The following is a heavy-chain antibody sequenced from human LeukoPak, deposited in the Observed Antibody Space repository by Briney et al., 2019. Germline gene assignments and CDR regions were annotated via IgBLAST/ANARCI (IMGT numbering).Heavy chain of an antibody. CDR3: ARDYIVATIFNEGGRGYYYYGMDV. V-gene: IGHV6-1*01. CDR1: GDSVSSNSAA. CDR2: TYYGSKWYN. D-gene: IGHD5-12*01. J-gene: IGHJ6*02. Sequence: SQTLSLTCAISGDSVSSNSAAWNWIRQSPSRGLEWLGRTYYGSKWYNDYAVSVKSRITINPDTSKNQFSLQLNSVTPEDTAVYYCARDYIVATIFNEGGRGYYYYGMDVWGQGTAVIVFS.